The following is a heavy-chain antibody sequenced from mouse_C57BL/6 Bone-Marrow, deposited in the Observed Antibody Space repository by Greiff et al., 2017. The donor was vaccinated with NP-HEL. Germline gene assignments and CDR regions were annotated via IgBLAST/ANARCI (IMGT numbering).Heavy chain of an antibody. J-gene: IGHJ2*01. V-gene: IGHV1-54*01. CDR2: INPGSGGT. CDR3: ARRELRSYFDY. D-gene: IGHD1-1*01. Sequence: QVQLQQSGAELVRPGTSVKVSCKASGYAFTNYLIEWVKQRPGQGLDWIGVINPGSGGTNYNEKFKGKATLTADKSSSTAYMQLSSLTSEDSAVYFCARRELRSYFDYWGQGTTLTVSS. CDR1: GYAFTNYL.